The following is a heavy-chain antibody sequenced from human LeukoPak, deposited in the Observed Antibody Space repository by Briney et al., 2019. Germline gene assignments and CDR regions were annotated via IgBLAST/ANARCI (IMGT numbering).Heavy chain of an antibody. CDR3: ARDQGGVLGA. V-gene: IGHV3-53*01. CDR2: IYAGGST. D-gene: IGHD3-16*01. Sequence: GGSLRLSCAASGFTVSNNYMSWVRQAPGKGLEWVSVIYAGGSTYYADSVMGRFTISRDNSKNTLYLQMKSLRAEDTAVYYCARDQGGVLGAWGQGTLVTVSS. J-gene: IGHJ5*02. CDR1: GFTVSNNY.